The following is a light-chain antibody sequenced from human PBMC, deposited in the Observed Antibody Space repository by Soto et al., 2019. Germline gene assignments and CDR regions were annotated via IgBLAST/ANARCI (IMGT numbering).Light chain of an antibody. Sequence: DIQLTQSPSSLSASVGDRVTITCRASQGIITYLNWYQQKPGKAPNLLIYSSSTLQSGVPSRFSGSGSGTDFTLTISSLQPEDFATYYCLRHDLYPWTFGQGTKVDI. CDR3: LRHDLYPWT. J-gene: IGKJ1*01. V-gene: IGKV1-39*01. CDR2: SSS. CDR1: QGIITY.